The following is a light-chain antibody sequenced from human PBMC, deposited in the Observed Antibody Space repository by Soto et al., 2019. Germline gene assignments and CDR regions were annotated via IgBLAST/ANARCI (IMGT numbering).Light chain of an antibody. CDR2: AAS. V-gene: IGKV1-39*01. CDR3: QQSYSTPYT. J-gene: IGKJ2*01. CDR1: QSISSY. Sequence: DIPMTQSPSSLSASVGDRVTITCRASQSISSYLNWYQQKPGKAPKLLIYAASSLQSGVPSRFSGSGSGTDFTLNISSLQPEDFATYYCQQSYSTPYTFGQGTKLEIK.